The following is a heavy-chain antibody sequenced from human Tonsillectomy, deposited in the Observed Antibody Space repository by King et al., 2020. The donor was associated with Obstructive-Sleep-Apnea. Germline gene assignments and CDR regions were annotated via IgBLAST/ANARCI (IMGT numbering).Heavy chain of an antibody. V-gene: IGHV4-34*01. J-gene: IGHJ1*01. Sequence: VQLPQWGAGLLKPSETLSLTCAVYGGSFSGYYWSWNRQPPGKGLEWIGEINHSGSTNYNPSLKSRVTISVDTSKNQFSLKLSSVTAADTAVYYCARVTMIERFQHWGQGTLVPVSS. CDR3: ARVTMIERFQH. CDR2: INHSGST. CDR1: GGSFSGYY. D-gene: IGHD3-22*01.